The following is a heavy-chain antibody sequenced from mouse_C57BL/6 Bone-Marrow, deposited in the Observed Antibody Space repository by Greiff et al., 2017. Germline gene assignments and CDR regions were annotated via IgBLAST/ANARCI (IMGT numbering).Heavy chain of an antibody. Sequence: VQLQQSGPELVKPGDSVKISCKASGYSFTGYFMNWVMQSHGKSLEWIGRINPYNGDTFYNQKFKGKATLTVDKSSSTAHMELRSLTSEDSAVYYCAPITTVGTFDYWGQGTTLTVSS. CDR3: APITTVGTFDY. CDR2: INPYNGDT. D-gene: IGHD1-1*01. J-gene: IGHJ2*01. CDR1: GYSFTGYF. V-gene: IGHV1-20*01.